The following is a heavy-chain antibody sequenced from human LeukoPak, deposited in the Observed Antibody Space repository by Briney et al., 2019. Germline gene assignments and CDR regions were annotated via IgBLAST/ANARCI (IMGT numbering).Heavy chain of an antibody. J-gene: IGHJ4*02. CDR3: ARESWDTMVRGAVFDY. Sequence: KPSETLSLTCSVSGGSISSYYWTWLRQPPGKGLEWIGYIYYSGLTNYNPSLKIRATISVDTSKNEFSLKLSSVTAADTAVYYCARESWDTMVRGAVFDYWGQGALVTVSS. D-gene: IGHD3-10*01. CDR2: IYYSGLT. V-gene: IGHV4-59*01. CDR1: GGSISSYY.